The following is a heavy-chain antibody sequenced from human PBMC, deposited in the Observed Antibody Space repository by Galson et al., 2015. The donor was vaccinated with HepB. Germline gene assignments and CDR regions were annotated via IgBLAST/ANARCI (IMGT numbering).Heavy chain of an antibody. CDR1: GGSVGTGGYH. V-gene: IGHV4-31*03. Sequence: TLSLTCTVSGGSVGTGGYHWTWIRQHPGKGLEWIGYIYYSGTTSYNPSLKRRVTISADTSKHQLSLKLTSVTAADPAVYYCARTDAFFFGTGSSPFDSWGQGTLVTVSS. CDR3: ARTDAFFFGTGSSPFDS. CDR2: IYYSGTT. D-gene: IGHD3-10*01. J-gene: IGHJ4*02.